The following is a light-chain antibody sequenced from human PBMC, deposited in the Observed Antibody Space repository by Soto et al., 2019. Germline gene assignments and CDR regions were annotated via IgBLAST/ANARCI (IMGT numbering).Light chain of an antibody. CDR2: VAS. Sequence: EIVMTQSPAPLSVSPGERATLSCRASQSVSINLAWYQQKPGQTPKLLIYVASTRATGIPARFSGSGSGTEFPLTISSPLFKDFAVYYCQQYNVWPLTFGGGTKVEFK. V-gene: IGKV3-15*01. J-gene: IGKJ4*01. CDR1: QSVSIN. CDR3: QQYNVWPLT.